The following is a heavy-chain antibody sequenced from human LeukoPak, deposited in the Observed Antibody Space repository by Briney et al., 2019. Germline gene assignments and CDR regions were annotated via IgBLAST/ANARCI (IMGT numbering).Heavy chain of an antibody. CDR1: GGSISSYY. CDR2: IYTSGST. J-gene: IGHJ3*02. D-gene: IGHD3-10*02. Sequence: SSETLSLTCTVSGGSISSYYWSWIRQPAGKGLEWIGRIYTSGSTNYNPSLKSRVTMSVDTSKNQFSLKLSSVTAADTAVYYCARDLGSGDLPLDAFDIWGQGTMVTVSS. V-gene: IGHV4-4*07. CDR3: ARDLGSGDLPLDAFDI.